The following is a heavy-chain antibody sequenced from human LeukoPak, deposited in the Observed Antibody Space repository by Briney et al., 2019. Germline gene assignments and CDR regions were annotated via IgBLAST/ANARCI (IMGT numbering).Heavy chain of an antibody. Sequence: ASVKVSCKVSGYTLTELSMHWLRQAPAKGLEWMGGFDPEDGETIYAQKFQGRVTMTEHTSTATANIELSRLRSQDTAVYYCAAYYYDSSGYYRVFDYWGQGTLVTVSS. CDR1: GYTLTELS. J-gene: IGHJ4*02. V-gene: IGHV1-24*01. CDR2: FDPEDGET. CDR3: AAYYYDSSGYYRVFDY. D-gene: IGHD3-22*01.